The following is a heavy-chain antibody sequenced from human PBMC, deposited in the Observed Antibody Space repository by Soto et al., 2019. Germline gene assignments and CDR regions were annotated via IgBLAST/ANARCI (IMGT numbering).Heavy chain of an antibody. CDR3: ARGSTYYDILTGYYRESLPDY. V-gene: IGHV4-31*03. Sequence: SETLSLTCTVSGGSISSGGYYWSWIRQHPGTGLEWIGHISYSGSTYYNTSLKSRVTISVDTSKNQFSLIVSSVTAADTAVYYCARGSTYYDILTGYYRESLPDYWGQGTLVTVSS. J-gene: IGHJ4*02. D-gene: IGHD3-9*01. CDR1: GGSISSGGYY. CDR2: ISYSGST.